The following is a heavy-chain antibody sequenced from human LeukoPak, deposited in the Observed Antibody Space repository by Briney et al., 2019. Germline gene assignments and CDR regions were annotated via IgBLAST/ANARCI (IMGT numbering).Heavy chain of an antibody. V-gene: IGHV4-59*08. CDR3: ARLDYDILTGPTFDY. CDR1: GGSISSYY. Sequence: PSETLSLTCIVSGGSISSYYWSWIRQPPGKGLEWIGYIYYSGSTNYNPSLKSRVTISVDTSKNQFSLKLSSVTAADTAVYYCARLDYDILTGPTFDYWGQGTLVTVSS. CDR2: IYYSGST. J-gene: IGHJ4*02. D-gene: IGHD3-9*01.